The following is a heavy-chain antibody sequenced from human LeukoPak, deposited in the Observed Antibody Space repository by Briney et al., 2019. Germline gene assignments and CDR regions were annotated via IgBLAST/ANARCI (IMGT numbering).Heavy chain of an antibody. CDR2: IRYDGSNK. Sequence: GGSLRLSCAASGFTFSSYGMHWVRQAPGKGLEWVAFIRYDGSNKYYADSVKGRFTISRDNSKNTLYLQMSSLRAEDTAVYYCAKSGVRGVIIGPCFDYWGQGTLVTVSS. D-gene: IGHD3-10*01. J-gene: IGHJ4*02. CDR3: AKSGVRGVIIGPCFDY. CDR1: GFTFSSYG. V-gene: IGHV3-30*02.